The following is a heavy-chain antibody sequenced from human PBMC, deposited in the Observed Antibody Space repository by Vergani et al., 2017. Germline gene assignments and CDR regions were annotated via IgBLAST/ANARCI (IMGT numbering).Heavy chain of an antibody. V-gene: IGHV4-4*03. CDR1: GDSISSNNC. CDR3: ATIGYRRLGYYFDY. CDR2: ICHTEDT. J-gene: IGHJ4*02. D-gene: IGHD3-16*01. Sequence: QVQLQESGPGLVKPPGTLSLTCAVSGDSISSNNCWTWFRQPPGKGLEWIGEICHTEDTKYSPSIKSRVTVSVEESRNLFSLRLNSMTAADTAVYYCATIGYRRLGYYFDYWGQGILVTVSS.